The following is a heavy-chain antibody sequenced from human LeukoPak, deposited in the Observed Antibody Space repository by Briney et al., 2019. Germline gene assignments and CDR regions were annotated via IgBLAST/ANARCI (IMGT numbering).Heavy chain of an antibody. D-gene: IGHD3-9*01. CDR2: IGASGGST. CDR1: GFTFSSYA. V-gene: IGHV3-23*01. Sequence: PGGSLGLSCATSGFTFSSYAMSWVRQAPGKGLEWVLGIGASGGSTYYADSVKGRFTISRDNSKNTLYLQMNSLRTEDTAVYYCAKAEGYDILTGLDYWGQGTLVTVSS. CDR3: AKAEGYDILTGLDY. J-gene: IGHJ4*02.